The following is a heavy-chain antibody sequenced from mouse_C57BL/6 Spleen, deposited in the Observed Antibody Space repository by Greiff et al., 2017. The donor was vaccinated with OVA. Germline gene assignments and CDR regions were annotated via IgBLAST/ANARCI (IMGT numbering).Heavy chain of an antibody. CDR3: ASLRGTTVVAGFDD. V-gene: IGHV1-66*01. CDR2: IYPGSGNT. Sequence: QVQLKQSGPELVKPGASVKISCKASGYSFTSYYIHWVKQRPGQGLEWIGWIYPGSGNTKYNEKFKGKATLTADTSSSTAYMQLSSLTSEDSAVYYCASLRGTTVVAGFDDWGQGTTLTVSS. CDR1: GYSFTSYY. J-gene: IGHJ2*01. D-gene: IGHD1-1*01.